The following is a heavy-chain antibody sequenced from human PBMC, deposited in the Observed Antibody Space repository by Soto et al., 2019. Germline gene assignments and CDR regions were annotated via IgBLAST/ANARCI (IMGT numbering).Heavy chain of an antibody. CDR2: ISPSSGGT. J-gene: IGHJ3*01. V-gene: IGHV1-46*03. CDR1: GYTFTSYY. Sequence: QVQLVQSGAEVKKPGASVRVSCKASGYTFTSYYIHWVRQAPGQGPEWMGMISPSSGGTDYAQKFQGRVTMTRDTSTSTVYMELSSLRSEDTAVYFCTSSIITTAGTDAFELWGQGTLVTVSS. D-gene: IGHD6-13*01. CDR3: TSSIITTAGTDAFEL.